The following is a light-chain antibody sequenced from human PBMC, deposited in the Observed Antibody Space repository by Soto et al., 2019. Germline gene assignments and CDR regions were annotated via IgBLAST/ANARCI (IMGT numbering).Light chain of an antibody. CDR3: LLSYPTTRV. CDR1: TGAVTSGHY. V-gene: IGLV7-46*01. J-gene: IGLJ2*01. CDR2: ETS. Sequence: QTVVTQEPSLTVSPGGTVTLTCASSTGAVTSGHYPYWFQQQPGQAPRTLIYETSTKQSWTPARFSGSLLGGKAVLTLSGAHPEDEADYYCLLSYPTTRVFGGGTKLTVL.